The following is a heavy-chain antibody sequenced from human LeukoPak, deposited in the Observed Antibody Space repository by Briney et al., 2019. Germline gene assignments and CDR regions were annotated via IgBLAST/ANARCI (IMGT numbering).Heavy chain of an antibody. Sequence: ASVKVSCKASGYTFTSYGISWVRQAPGQGLEWMGWISAYNGNTNYAQKLQGRVTMTTDTSTSTAYMELRSLRSDDTAVYYCARDGDIVVVVAATLYYYYYMDVWGKGTTVTVSS. CDR3: ARDGDIVVVVAATLYYYYYMDV. CDR2: ISAYNGNT. J-gene: IGHJ6*03. V-gene: IGHV1-18*01. CDR1: GYTFTSYG. D-gene: IGHD2-15*01.